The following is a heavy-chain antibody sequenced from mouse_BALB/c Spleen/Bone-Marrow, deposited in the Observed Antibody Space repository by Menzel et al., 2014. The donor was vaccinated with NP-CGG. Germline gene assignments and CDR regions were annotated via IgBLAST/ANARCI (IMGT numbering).Heavy chain of an antibody. J-gene: IGHJ4*01. CDR3: TRSRRAMDY. CDR1: GYTFTSYY. V-gene: IGHV1S81*02. D-gene: IGHD2-12*01. Sequence: QVQLQQSGAELVKSGASVKLSCEASGYTFTSYYMYWVKQRPGQGLEWIGEINPSNGGTNFNEKFKSKATLTVDKSSSTAYMQLSSLTSEDSAVYYCTRSRRAMDYWGQGTSVTVSS. CDR2: INPSNGGT.